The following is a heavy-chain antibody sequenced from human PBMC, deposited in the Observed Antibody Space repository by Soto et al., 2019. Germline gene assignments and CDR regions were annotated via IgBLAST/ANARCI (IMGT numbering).Heavy chain of an antibody. D-gene: IGHD3-9*01. Sequence: QVQLVESGGGVVQPGRSLRLSCAASGVTFSSYAMHWVRQAPGKGLEWVAVISYDGSNKYYADSVKGRFTISRDNSKNTLYLQMNSLRAEDTAVYYCARVGDIGYFDWLPDPLYYYYGMDVWGQGTTVTVSS. V-gene: IGHV3-30-3*01. CDR3: ARVGDIGYFDWLPDPLYYYYGMDV. CDR1: GVTFSSYA. CDR2: ISYDGSNK. J-gene: IGHJ6*02.